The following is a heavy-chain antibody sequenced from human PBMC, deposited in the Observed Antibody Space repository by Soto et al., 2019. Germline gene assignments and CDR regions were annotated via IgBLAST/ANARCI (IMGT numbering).Heavy chain of an antibody. CDR1: GFTFRNYR. D-gene: IGHD4-17*01. Sequence: PGGSLRLSCAASGFTFRNYRMHWVRQAPGKGLEWVALISFDGSSKYYADSVKGRFTISRDNSKNTVYVQMNSLRGEDTAVYYCAREDLRPPSNYYGMDVWGQGTTVTVS. CDR2: ISFDGSSK. J-gene: IGHJ6*02. V-gene: IGHV3-30-3*01. CDR3: AREDLRPPSNYYGMDV.